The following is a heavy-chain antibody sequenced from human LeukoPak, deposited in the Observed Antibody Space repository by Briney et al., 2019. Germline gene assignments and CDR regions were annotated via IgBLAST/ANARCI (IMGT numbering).Heavy chain of an antibody. CDR2: IWYDGSNK. D-gene: IGHD3-3*01. V-gene: IGHV3-30*02. CDR1: GFTFSSYG. CDR3: AKDSRYYDFWSGYSPKNWFDP. J-gene: IGHJ5*02. Sequence: PGGSLRLSCAASGFTFSSYGMHWVRQAPGKGLEWVAVIWYDGSNKYYADSVKGRFTISRDNSKNTLYLQMNSLRAEDTAVYYCAKDSRYYDFWSGYSPKNWFDPWGQGTLVTVSS.